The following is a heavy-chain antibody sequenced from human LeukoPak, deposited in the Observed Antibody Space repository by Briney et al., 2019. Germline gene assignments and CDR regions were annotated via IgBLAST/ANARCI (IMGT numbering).Heavy chain of an antibody. V-gene: IGHV4-61*02. CDR1: GGSISSGGYY. Sequence: SQTLSLTCTVSGGSISSGGYYWSWIRQPAGKGLEWIGRIYTSGSTNYNPSLKSRVTISVDTSKNQFSLKLSSVTAADTAVYYCARDNYDSGIYYYYYMDVWGKGTTITVSS. D-gene: IGHD3-16*01. J-gene: IGHJ6*03. CDR3: ARDNYDSGIYYYYYMDV. CDR2: IYTSGST.